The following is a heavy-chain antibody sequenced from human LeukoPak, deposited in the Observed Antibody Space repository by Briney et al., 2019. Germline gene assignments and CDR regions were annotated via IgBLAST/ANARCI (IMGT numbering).Heavy chain of an antibody. V-gene: IGHV1-18*01. CDR2: ISPYNGNT. CDR3: ASYDSQKEYFQH. Sequence: VASVKVTCKASGYKFTDYGISWVRQAPGQGLEWMGWISPYNGNTIYAQKLQGRVTMTTDTSTSTAYMELRSLRSDDTAVYYCASYDSQKEYFQHWGQGTLVTVSS. CDR1: GYKFTDYG. D-gene: IGHD3-22*01. J-gene: IGHJ1*01.